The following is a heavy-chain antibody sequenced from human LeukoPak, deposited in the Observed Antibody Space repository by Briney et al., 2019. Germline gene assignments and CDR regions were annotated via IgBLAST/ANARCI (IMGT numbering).Heavy chain of an antibody. CDR1: GFTFTKAW. CDR2: IKSKTDGGTT. J-gene: IGHJ6*04. D-gene: IGHD2-2*01. CDR3: TAPIYCSSTSCRTVDV. Sequence: GGSLRLSCAASGFTFTKAWMSWVRQAPGMGLEWVGRIKSKTDGGTTDYAAPVKGRFTISRDDSKNTLYLQMNSLKAEDTAVYYCTAPIYCSSTSCRTVDVWGKGTTVTVSS. V-gene: IGHV3-15*01.